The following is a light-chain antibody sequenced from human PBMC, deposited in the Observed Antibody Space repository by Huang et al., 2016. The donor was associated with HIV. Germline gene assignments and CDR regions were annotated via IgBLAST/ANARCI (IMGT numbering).Light chain of an antibody. Sequence: EIVLPQSPGTLSLFPGEGATLSCRASQCVSRSFLGWYQQKSGQAPRLLIYGASSRATGIPDRFSGSGSGTDFTLTISRLEPEDFAVYYCQQYGNSPYTFGQGSKLEIK. CDR1: QCVSRSF. V-gene: IGKV3-20*01. CDR3: QQYGNSPYT. J-gene: IGKJ2*01. CDR2: GAS.